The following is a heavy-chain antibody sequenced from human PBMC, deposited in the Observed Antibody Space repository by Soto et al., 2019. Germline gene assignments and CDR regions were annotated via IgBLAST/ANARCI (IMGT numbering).Heavy chain of an antibody. CDR3: TRLLPYDFWSGYYPQYYYYGMDV. Sequence: GGSLRLSCAASGFTFSGSAMHWVRQASGKGLEWVGRIRSKANSYATAYAASVKGRFTISRDDSKNTAYLQMNSLKTEDTAVYYCTRLLPYDFWSGYYPQYYYYGMDVWGQGTTVTVSS. CDR1: GFTFSGSA. CDR2: IRSKANSYAT. V-gene: IGHV3-73*01. J-gene: IGHJ6*02. D-gene: IGHD3-3*01.